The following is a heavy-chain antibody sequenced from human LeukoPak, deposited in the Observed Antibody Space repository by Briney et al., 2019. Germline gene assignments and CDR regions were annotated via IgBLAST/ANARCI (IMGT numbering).Heavy chain of an antibody. CDR3: ARELGSRGIGWFDP. J-gene: IGHJ5*02. V-gene: IGHV3-21*01. Sequence: GGSLRLSCVASGLSFNNFGMTWVRQAPGKGLEWVSSISSSSGYIYYADSVKGRFTISRDNAKNSLYLQMNSLRAEDTAVYYCARELGSRGIGWFDPWGQGTLVTVSS. CDR2: ISSSSGYI. CDR1: GLSFNNFG. D-gene: IGHD6-13*01.